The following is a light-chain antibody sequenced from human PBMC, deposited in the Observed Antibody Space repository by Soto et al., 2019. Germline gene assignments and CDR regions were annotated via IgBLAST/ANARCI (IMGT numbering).Light chain of an antibody. CDR3: RQYNNWPPWT. Sequence: EIVMTQSPATLSVSPGERATLSCRASQSVSGNLAWYQQKPGQAPRLLIYGASTRAAGIPARFSGSGSGTEFTLTISSLQSEDFAVYYCRQYNNWPPWTFGQGNKVEIK. J-gene: IGKJ1*01. CDR1: QSVSGN. CDR2: GAS. V-gene: IGKV3-15*01.